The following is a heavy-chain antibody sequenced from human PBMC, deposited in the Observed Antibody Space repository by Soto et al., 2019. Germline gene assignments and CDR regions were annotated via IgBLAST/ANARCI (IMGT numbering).Heavy chain of an antibody. CDR3: ARARRGSGTWSSYYFDY. V-gene: IGHV4-61*08. CDR2: ISHSGST. CDR1: GGSISRGGYF. D-gene: IGHD3-10*01. J-gene: IGHJ4*02. Sequence: SATLSLTCTVSGGSISRGGYFWACIPQPPGKGLERIAYISHSGSTDYHPSLASRLTISLDTSKSQFSLILSSVTTADTAVYYCARARRGSGTWSSYYFDYWGQGALVTVSS.